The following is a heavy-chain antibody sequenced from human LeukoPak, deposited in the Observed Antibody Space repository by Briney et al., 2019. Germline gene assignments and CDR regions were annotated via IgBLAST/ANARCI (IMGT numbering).Heavy chain of an antibody. Sequence: GGSLRLSCAASGFTLSSYGMHWVRQAPGKGLEWGAGISYDGSNKYYADSVKGRFTISRDNSKNTLYLQMNSLRAEDTAVYYCAKAGYSYGQRHYFDYWGQGTLVTVSS. CDR2: ISYDGSNK. D-gene: IGHD5-18*01. CDR1: GFTLSSYG. V-gene: IGHV3-30*18. J-gene: IGHJ4*02. CDR3: AKAGYSYGQRHYFDY.